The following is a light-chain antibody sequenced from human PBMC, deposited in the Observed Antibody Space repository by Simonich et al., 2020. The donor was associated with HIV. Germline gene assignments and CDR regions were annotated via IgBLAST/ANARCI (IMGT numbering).Light chain of an antibody. CDR3: QQYDNWPPWT. CDR2: GAS. V-gene: IGKV3D-15*01. CDR1: KGVSSTY. J-gene: IGKJ1*01. Sequence: EIVMTQSPATLSVSPGERATLPCRARKGVSSTYLAWYQQKPTQAPRSLIYGASSRATGIPDRFSGSGSGTEFTTTISSMQSEDFAVYYCQQYDNWPPWTFGQGTKVEIK.